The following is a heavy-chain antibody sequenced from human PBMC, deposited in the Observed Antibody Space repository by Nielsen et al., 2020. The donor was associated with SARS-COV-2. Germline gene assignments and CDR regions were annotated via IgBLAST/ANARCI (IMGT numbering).Heavy chain of an antibody. CDR3: ARQGDIVVLPAEEEYWFDP. D-gene: IGHD2-2*01. V-gene: IGHV4-39*01. Sequence: SETLSLTCTVSGGSISSSSYYWGWIRQPPGKGLEWIGSIYYSGSTYYNPSLKSRVTISVDTSKNQFSLKLSSVTAADTAVYYCARQGDIVVLPAEEEYWFDPWGQGTLVTVSS. J-gene: IGHJ5*02. CDR2: IYYSGST. CDR1: GGSISSSSYY.